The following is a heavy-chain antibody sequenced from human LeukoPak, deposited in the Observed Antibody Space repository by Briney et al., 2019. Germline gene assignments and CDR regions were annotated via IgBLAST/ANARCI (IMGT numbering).Heavy chain of an antibody. D-gene: IGHD3-22*01. CDR2: IYYSGST. J-gene: IGHJ3*02. CDR1: GGSFSGYY. CDR3: ARRYYYDSSGSSAFDI. Sequence: SETLSLTCAVYGGSFSGYYWGWIRQPPGKGLEWIGSIYYSGSTYYNPSLKSRVTISVDTSKNQFSLKLSSVTAADTAVYYCARRYYYDSSGSSAFDIWGQGTMVTVSS. V-gene: IGHV4-39*01.